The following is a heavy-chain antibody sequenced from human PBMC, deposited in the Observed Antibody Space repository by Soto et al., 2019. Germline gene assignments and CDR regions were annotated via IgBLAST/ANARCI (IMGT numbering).Heavy chain of an antibody. CDR2: MSYSLST. V-gene: IGHV4-39*07. Sequence: QLQLQESGPGLVKPSETLSLTSFVYCGSISSNNYYWGWIRQPPGKWLECIGSMSYSLSTYYNLSLETRPTTSVDTSKTQGSLKLTSVTAAETAVYYWEIHLRPATWGEGYFDYWGQGPMVTVSS. CDR3: EIHLRPATWGEGYFDY. J-gene: IGHJ4*02. D-gene: IGHD3-16*01. CDR1: CGSISSNNYY.